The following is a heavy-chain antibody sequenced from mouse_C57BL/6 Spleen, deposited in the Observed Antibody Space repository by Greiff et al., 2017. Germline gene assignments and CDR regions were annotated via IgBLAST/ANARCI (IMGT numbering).Heavy chain of an antibody. D-gene: IGHD2-10*02. J-gene: IGHJ3*01. CDR1: GFTFSSYA. Sequence: VMLVESGEGLVKPGGSLKLSCAASGFTFSSYAMSWVRQTPEKRLEWVAYISSGGDYIYYADTVKGRFTISIDIARTTLYLQMRSLKSEDTAMYYCTRDRGPSNPFAYWGQGTLVTVSA. V-gene: IGHV5-9-1*02. CDR2: ISSGGDYI. CDR3: TRDRGPSNPFAY.